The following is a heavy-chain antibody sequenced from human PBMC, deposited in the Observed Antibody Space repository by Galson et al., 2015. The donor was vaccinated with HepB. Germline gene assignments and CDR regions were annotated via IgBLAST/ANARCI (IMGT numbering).Heavy chain of an antibody. J-gene: IGHJ4*02. CDR3: ARDLMRIPWYCSSTSCYT. Sequence: SLRLSCAASGFTFSSYSMNWVRQAPGKGLEWVSYISSSSSTMYYADSVKGRFTISRDNAKNSLYLQMNSLRAEDTAVYYCARDLMRIPWYCSSTSCYTWGQGTLVTVSS. D-gene: IGHD2-2*02. V-gene: IGHV3-48*01. CDR1: GFTFSSYS. CDR2: ISSSSSTM.